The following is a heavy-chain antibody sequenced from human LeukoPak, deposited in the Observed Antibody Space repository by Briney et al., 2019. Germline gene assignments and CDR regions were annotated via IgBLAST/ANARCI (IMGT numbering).Heavy chain of an antibody. CDR3: ARLPNDFNGSDY. J-gene: IGHJ4*02. V-gene: IGHV4-39*01. CDR1: GGSISSSSYY. Sequence: PSETLSLTCTVSGGSISSSSYYWGWIRQPPGKGLEWIGSIYYSGSTYYNPSLKSRVTISVDTSKNQFSLKLSSVTAADTAVYYCARLPNDFNGSDYWGQGTLVTVSS. CDR2: IYYSGST. D-gene: IGHD2-21*02.